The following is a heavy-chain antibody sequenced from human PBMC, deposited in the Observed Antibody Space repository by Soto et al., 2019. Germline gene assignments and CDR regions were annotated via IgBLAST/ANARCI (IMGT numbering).Heavy chain of an antibody. V-gene: IGHV4-59*08. Sequence: SETLSLTCTVSGGSISSYYWSWIRQPPGKGLEWIGYIHNSGSTNYNPSLKSRVTITADTSKNQFSLKLSSVTAADTAVYYCTRGHYDFWSGYFATIDYWGQGTLVTVSS. CDR2: IHNSGST. CDR3: TRGHYDFWSGYFATIDY. D-gene: IGHD3-3*01. CDR1: GGSISSYY. J-gene: IGHJ4*02.